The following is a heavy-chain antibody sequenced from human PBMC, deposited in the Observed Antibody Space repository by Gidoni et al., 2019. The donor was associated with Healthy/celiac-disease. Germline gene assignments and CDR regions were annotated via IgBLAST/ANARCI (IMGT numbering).Heavy chain of an antibody. CDR1: GFTFSSYS. CDR2: ISSSSSYI. J-gene: IGHJ3*02. Sequence: EVQLVESGGGLVKPGRSLGLACAAYGFTFSSYSMNWVRQAPGKGLEWVSSISSSSSYIYYADSVKGRFTISRDTATHSLYLQMNSLRAEDTAVYYCARGEEQRDAFDIWGQGTMVPVSS. CDR3: ARGEEQRDAFDI. D-gene: IGHD1-1*01. V-gene: IGHV3-21*01.